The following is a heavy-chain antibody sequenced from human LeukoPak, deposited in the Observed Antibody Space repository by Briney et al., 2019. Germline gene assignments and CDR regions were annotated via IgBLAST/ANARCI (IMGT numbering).Heavy chain of an antibody. V-gene: IGHV3-9*01. J-gene: IGHJ4*02. CDR2: ISWNSGSE. CDR3: ARRLGTYYFDY. CDR1: GFTFVDYA. D-gene: IGHD1-26*01. Sequence: GGSLRLSCVASGFTFVDYAMHWVRQAPGKGLEWVSGISWNSGSEGYADSVKGRFGISRDNAKNSLYLHMNSLRAEDTALYYCARRLGTYYFDYWGQGTLVTVSS.